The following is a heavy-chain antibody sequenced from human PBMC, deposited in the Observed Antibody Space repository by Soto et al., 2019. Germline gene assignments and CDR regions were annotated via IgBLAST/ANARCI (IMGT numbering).Heavy chain of an antibody. CDR1: GYSFISSW. CDR3: ARMMAASGTAFDY. D-gene: IGHD6-13*01. CDR2: IYPGDPDT. J-gene: IGHJ4*02. V-gene: IGHV5-51*01. Sequence: GESLKISCQASGYSFISSWIGWVRQMPGKGLEWMGIIYPGDPDTRYSPSFQGQVTISADKSTSTAYLQWSSLKASDTATYYCARMMAASGTAFDYCGQGAMVTVYS.